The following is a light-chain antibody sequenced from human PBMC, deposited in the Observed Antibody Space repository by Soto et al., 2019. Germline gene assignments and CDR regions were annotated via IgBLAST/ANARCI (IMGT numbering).Light chain of an antibody. CDR3: LQDFNYPWT. Sequence: AIQMTQSPSSLSASGGDRVTITCRASQDIRNDLGWYQQKPGKTPKLLIFAASSLQSGVPSRFSGSGSGTDFTLTISSLQPEVFATYYCLQDFNYPWTFGQGTKVEIE. CDR1: QDIRND. CDR2: AAS. V-gene: IGKV1-6*01. J-gene: IGKJ1*01.